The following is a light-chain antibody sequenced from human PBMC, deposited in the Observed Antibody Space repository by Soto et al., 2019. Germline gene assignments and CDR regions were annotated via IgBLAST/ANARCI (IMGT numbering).Light chain of an antibody. J-gene: IGKJ1*01. Sequence: EIMMTQSPATLSVSPGERATLSFVASQSVSSNLAWYQQKPGQAPRLLIYGASTRATGIPARFSGSGSGTEFTLTISSLQSEDFAVYYCQQYNNWPGTFGQGTKVDIK. CDR3: QQYNNWPGT. CDR1: QSVSSN. CDR2: GAS. V-gene: IGKV3-15*01.